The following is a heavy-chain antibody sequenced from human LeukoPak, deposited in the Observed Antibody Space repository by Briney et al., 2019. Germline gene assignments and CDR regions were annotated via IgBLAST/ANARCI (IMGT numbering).Heavy chain of an antibody. D-gene: IGHD3-10*01. CDR3: AKNYESGRGVPYGMDV. CDR1: GLSFSNAW. Sequence: PGGPLRLSCAASGLSFSNAWMTWVRQAPGKGLEWVGRITSKTDGGTTDYAAPVKGRFTISRDDSTNTLYLQMSSLRGEDTAVYYCAKNYESGRGVPYGMDVWGQGTTVTVSS. CDR2: ITSKTDGGTT. J-gene: IGHJ6*02. V-gene: IGHV3-15*01.